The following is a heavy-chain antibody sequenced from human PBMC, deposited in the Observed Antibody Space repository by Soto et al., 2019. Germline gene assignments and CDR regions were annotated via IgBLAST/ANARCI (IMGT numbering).Heavy chain of an antibody. J-gene: IGHJ6*02. CDR1: GFSFRDYD. CDR3: ARAYLGRLPRRADYYYAMDV. Sequence: EVQLVESGGGSVQPGESLRLSCAASGFSFRDYDMHWVRKRTGKGLEWVSGLGAADDPYYIASVKGRFSVSRDNAQNSLYLKMNNLRVDDTAVYFCARAYLGRLPRRADYYYAMDVCGRGTTVTVSS. D-gene: IGHD1-26*01. CDR2: LGAADDP. V-gene: IGHV3-13*05.